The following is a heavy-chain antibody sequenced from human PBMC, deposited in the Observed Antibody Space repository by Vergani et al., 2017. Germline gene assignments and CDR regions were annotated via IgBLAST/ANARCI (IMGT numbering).Heavy chain of an antibody. Sequence: EVQLVESGGGLVQPGRSLRLSCAASGFTFDDYAMHWVRQAPGKGLELVSGISWNSGSIGYVDSVKGRFTISRDNAKNSLYLQMNSLRTEDTAVYYCAGQPWFKCYSGYDQTSEKHYYYGMDVWGQGTTVTVSS. V-gene: IGHV3-9*01. D-gene: IGHD5-12*01. CDR2: ISWNSGSI. CDR1: GFTFDDYA. CDR3: AGQPWFKCYSGYDQTSEKHYYYGMDV. J-gene: IGHJ6*02.